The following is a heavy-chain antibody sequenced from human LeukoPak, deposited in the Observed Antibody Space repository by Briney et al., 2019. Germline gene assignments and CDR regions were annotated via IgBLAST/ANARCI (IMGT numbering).Heavy chain of an antibody. CDR3: ARGVYDLGGY. CDR2: ISSSGSTI. V-gene: IGHV3-48*04. Sequence: GGSLRLSCAASGITFSSYWMHWVRQAPGKGLEWVSYISSSGSTIYYADSVKGRFTISRDNAKNSLYLQMNSLRAEDTAAYYCARGVYDLGGYWGQGTLVTVSS. CDR1: GITFSSYW. J-gene: IGHJ4*02. D-gene: IGHD5/OR15-5a*01.